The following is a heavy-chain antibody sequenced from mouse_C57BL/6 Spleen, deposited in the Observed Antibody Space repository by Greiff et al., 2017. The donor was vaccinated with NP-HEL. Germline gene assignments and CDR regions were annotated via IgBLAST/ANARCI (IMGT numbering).Heavy chain of an antibody. CDR3: ARGGTTVVVPFDY. D-gene: IGHD1-1*01. V-gene: IGHV1-72*01. J-gene: IGHJ2*01. CDR2: IDPNSGGT. Sequence: VQLQQPGAELVKPGASVKLSCKASGYTFTSYWMHWVKQRPGRGLEWIGRIDPNSGGTKYNEKFKSKATLTVDKPSSTAYMQLSSLTSEDSAVYSGARGGTTVVVPFDYWGQGTTLTVSS. CDR1: GYTFTSYW.